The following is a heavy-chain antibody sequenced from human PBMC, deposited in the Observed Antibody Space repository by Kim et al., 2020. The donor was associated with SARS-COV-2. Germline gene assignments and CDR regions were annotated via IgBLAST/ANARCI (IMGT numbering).Heavy chain of an antibody. CDR2: SSNI. CDR3: ARIRTGY. V-gene: IGHV3-48*02. J-gene: IGHJ4*02. D-gene: IGHD1-1*01. Sequence: SSNIYYADSVKGRFTISRDNAKNSLYLQMNSLRDEDTAVYYCARIRTGYWGQGTLVTVSS.